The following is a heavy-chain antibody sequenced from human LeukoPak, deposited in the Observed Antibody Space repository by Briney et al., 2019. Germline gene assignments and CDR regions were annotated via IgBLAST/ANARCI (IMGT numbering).Heavy chain of an antibody. CDR2: LSGSGITT. J-gene: IGHJ6*02. CDR1: GFTFSNSA. D-gene: IGHD3-10*01. Sequence: GGSLRLSCAASGFTFSNSAMSWVRQAPGKGLEWVSTLSGSGITTYYADSVKGRFIISRDNSKNTLYLQMNSLRAEDTAVYYCTTDLYYYGSGSYRRKYGMDVWGQGTTVTVSS. V-gene: IGHV3-23*01. CDR3: TTDLYYYGSGSYRRKYGMDV.